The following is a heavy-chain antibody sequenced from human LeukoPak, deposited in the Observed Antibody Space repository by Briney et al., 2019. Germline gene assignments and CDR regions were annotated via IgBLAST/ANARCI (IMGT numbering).Heavy chain of an antibody. CDR1: GFTFSSYA. Sequence: GGSLRLSCAASGFTFSSYAMSWVRQAPGKGLEWVSAISGSGGSTYYADSVKGRFTISRDNSKNTLYLQMNSLRAEETAVYYCAQATEDIVVVVAATPIYFQHWGQGTLVTVSS. V-gene: IGHV3-23*01. CDR3: AQATEDIVVVVAATPIYFQH. D-gene: IGHD2-15*01. J-gene: IGHJ1*01. CDR2: ISGSGGST.